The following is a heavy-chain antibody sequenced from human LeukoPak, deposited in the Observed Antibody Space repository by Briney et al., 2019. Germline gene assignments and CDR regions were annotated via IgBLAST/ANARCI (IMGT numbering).Heavy chain of an antibody. J-gene: IGHJ5*02. Sequence: ASVKVSCKASGYTFTSYGISWVRQAPGQGLEWMGWISAYNGNTNYAQKLQGRVTMTTDTSTSTAYMELRSLRSDDTAVYYCARGSMFYYGSGSAYNWFDPWGQGTLVTVSS. CDR2: ISAYNGNT. D-gene: IGHD3-10*01. CDR1: GYTFTSYG. V-gene: IGHV1-18*01. CDR3: ARGSMFYYGSGSAYNWFDP.